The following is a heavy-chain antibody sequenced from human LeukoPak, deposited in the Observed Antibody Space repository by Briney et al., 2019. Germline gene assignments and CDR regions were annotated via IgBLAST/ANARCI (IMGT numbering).Heavy chain of an antibody. CDR1: VYTFTTYG. CDR2: ISAYNGNT. J-gene: IGHJ6*02. V-gene: IGHV1-18*01. CDR3: ARDRSKWFGESWGVYYYYYYGMDV. Sequence: GASVKVSCKASVYTFTTYGISWVRQAPGQGLEWMGWISAYNGNTNYAQKLQGRVTMTTDTSTSTAYMELRSLRSDDTAVYYCARDRSKWFGESWGVYYYYYYGMDVWGQGTTVTVSS. D-gene: IGHD3-10*01.